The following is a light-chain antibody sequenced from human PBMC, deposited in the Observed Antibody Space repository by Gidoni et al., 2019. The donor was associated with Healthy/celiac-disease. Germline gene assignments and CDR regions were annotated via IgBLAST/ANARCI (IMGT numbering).Light chain of an antibody. CDR1: QSISSY. J-gene: IGKJ1*01. V-gene: IGKV1-39*01. CDR2: AAS. CDR3: QQSYSTPTT. Sequence: DLQMTQSPSSLSASVGDRVTITCRASQSISSYLNWYQQKPGKAPKLLIYAASSLQSGVPSRFSGSGSGTDFTITISSLQPEDFATYYCQQSYSTPTTFGQGTKVEIK.